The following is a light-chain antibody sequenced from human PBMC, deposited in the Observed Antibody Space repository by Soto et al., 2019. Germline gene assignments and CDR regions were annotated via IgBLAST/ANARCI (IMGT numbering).Light chain of an antibody. J-gene: IGLJ3*02. CDR3: AAWDDNLSAHWV. V-gene: IGLV2-8*01. CDR1: SSDIGGYNF. CDR2: EVN. Sequence: QSALTQPPSASGSPGQSVTISCTGTSSDIGGYNFVSWYQQHPGKAPKLMIDEVNKRPSGVPDRFSGSKSGNTASLTVSGLQAEDEADYYCAAWDDNLSAHWVFGGGTKLTVL.